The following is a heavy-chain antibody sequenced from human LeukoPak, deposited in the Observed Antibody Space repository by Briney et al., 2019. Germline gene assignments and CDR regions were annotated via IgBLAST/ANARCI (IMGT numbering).Heavy chain of an antibody. Sequence: PSETLSLTCTVSGGSLSSYYWSWIRQPPGKGLEWIGYLFYTGSTKYNPSLKSRVTISLDTSRNQFSLKLSSVTAADTAVYYCARERDYYDGSGYPDYWGQGTLVTVSS. CDR2: LFYTGST. J-gene: IGHJ4*02. CDR1: GGSLSSYY. CDR3: ARERDYYDGSGYPDY. V-gene: IGHV4-59*12. D-gene: IGHD3-22*01.